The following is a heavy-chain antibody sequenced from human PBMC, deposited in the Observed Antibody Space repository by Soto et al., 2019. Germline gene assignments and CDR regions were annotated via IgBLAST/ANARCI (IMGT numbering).Heavy chain of an antibody. J-gene: IGHJ4*03. V-gene: IGHV4-4*07. CDR3: ARGRGTSWGYLDY. CDR1: GGFISSSY. Sequence: SETLSLTCSVSGGFISSSYWSWIRQPSGKGLQWIGRIYTSGSTDYSPSLKSRVNVSLDMSENQFSLTLSSVTAADTAVYYCARGRGTSWGYLDYWGQGMLVTVSS. CDR2: IYTSGST.